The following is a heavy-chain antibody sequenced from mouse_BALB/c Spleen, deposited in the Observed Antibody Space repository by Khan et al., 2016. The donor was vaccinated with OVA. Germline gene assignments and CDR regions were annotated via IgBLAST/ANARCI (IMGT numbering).Heavy chain of an antibody. D-gene: IGHD1-1*01. CDR1: GYTFTSYY. CDR2: INPSNGGT. CDR3: TRGGYGSPFAY. J-gene: IGHJ3*01. V-gene: IGHV1-53*01. Sequence: QVQLQQSGAELVKPGASVKLSCKASGYTFTSYYMYWVKQRPGQGLEWIGDINPSNGGTNVNEKFKNKATLTVDKSSSTAYMELSSLTSEDSAVYYCTRGGYGSPFAYWGQGTLVTVSA.